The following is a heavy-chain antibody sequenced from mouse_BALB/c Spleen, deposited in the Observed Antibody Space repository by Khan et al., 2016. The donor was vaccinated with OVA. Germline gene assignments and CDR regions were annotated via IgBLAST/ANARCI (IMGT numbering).Heavy chain of an antibody. V-gene: IGHV3-2*02. D-gene: IGHD2-3*01. CDR1: GYSITSDYA. CDR2: ISSSGSP. J-gene: IGHJ4*01. Sequence: EVQLQESGPGLVKPSQSLSLTCTVTGYSITSDYAWNWIRPFPGNKLEWMCYISSSGSPNYTPALKSRFSITRDTSTNQFFLQLNSGTTEDTATYYCARDGSRYNYAMDYWGQGTSVTVSS. CDR3: ARDGSRYNYAMDY.